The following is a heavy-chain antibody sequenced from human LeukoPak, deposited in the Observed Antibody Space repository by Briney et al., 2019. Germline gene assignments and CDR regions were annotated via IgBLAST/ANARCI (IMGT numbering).Heavy chain of an antibody. Sequence: ASVKVSCKASGYTFTSHEISWVRQAPGQGLEWMGWISTYNGNTNYAQKLQGRVTMTTDTSTSTAYMELRSLRSDDTAVYYCVRWGAGMTTVTTTDYWGQGTLVTVSS. CDR1: GYTFTSHE. V-gene: IGHV1-18*01. CDR3: VRWGAGMTTVTTTDY. J-gene: IGHJ4*02. CDR2: ISTYNGNT. D-gene: IGHD4-17*01.